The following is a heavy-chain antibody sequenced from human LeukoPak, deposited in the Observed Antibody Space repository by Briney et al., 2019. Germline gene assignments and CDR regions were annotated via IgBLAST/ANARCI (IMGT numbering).Heavy chain of an antibody. CDR2: INHSGST. D-gene: IGHD3-22*01. CDR3: ARAVPIVVAHNWYFDL. V-gene: IGHV4-34*01. Sequence: KPSETLSLTCAVYGGSFSGYYWSWIRQPPGKGLEWIGEINHSGSTNYNPSLKSRVTISVDTSKNQFSLKLSSVTAADTAVYYCARAVPIVVAHNWYFDLWGRGTPVTVSS. CDR1: GGSFSGYY. J-gene: IGHJ2*01.